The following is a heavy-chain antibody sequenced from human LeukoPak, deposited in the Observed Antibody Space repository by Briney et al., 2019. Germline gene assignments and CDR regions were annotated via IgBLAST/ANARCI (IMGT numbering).Heavy chain of an antibody. D-gene: IGHD3-10*01. CDR1: GFTFSSYA. CDR3: ARYYGSGRYLPYYYYMDV. CDR2: IYSGGST. Sequence: GGSLRLSCAASGFTFSSYAMSWVRQAPGKGLEWVSVIYSGGSTYYADSVKGRFTISRDNSKNTLYLQMNSLRAEDTAVYYCARYYGSGRYLPYYYYMDVWGKGTTVTVSS. J-gene: IGHJ6*03. V-gene: IGHV3-53*01.